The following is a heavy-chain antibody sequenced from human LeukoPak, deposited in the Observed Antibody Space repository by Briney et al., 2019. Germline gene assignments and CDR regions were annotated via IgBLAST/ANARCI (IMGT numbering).Heavy chain of an antibody. Sequence: GGSLRLSCAASGFTFSTYAMDWVRRAPGKGLEWVSSISSRSTYIYHADSLKGRFTISRDNAKNSLFLQMNSLRAEDTAVYFCAKSTRAVMAMMDVWGKGTTVTVSS. V-gene: IGHV3-21*01. CDR3: AKSTRAVMAMMDV. CDR1: GFTFSTYA. CDR2: ISSRSTYI. J-gene: IGHJ6*04. D-gene: IGHD3-16*01.